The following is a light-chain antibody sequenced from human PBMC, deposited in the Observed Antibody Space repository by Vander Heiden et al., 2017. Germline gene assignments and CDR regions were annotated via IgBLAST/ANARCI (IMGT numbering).Light chain of an antibody. CDR3: QQYDKWPPYT. CDR2: RAS. CDR1: QSVGTK. Sequence: ELGMKQSPVTLSVSPGERATLSCRASQSVGTKLAWYQQKPGQAPRLLMYRASTRATGIPARFSGSGSGTEFTLTISSLQSEDVAVDYCQQYDKWPPYTFGQGTKLEIK. V-gene: IGKV3-15*01. J-gene: IGKJ2*01.